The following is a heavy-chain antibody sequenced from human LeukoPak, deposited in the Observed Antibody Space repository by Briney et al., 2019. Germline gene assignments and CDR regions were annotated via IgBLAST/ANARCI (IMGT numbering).Heavy chain of an antibody. J-gene: IGHJ6*02. V-gene: IGHV1-46*01. Sequence: ASVKVSCKASGYTFTSYYMHWVRQAPGQGLEWMGIINPSGGSTSYAQKFQGRVTMTRDTSTSTVYMELSSLRSEDTAVYYCARVRRDYYGSGSYSDYYYYGMDVWGQGTTVTVSS. CDR2: INPSGGST. CDR1: GYTFTSYY. D-gene: IGHD3-10*01. CDR3: ARVRRDYYGSGSYSDYYYYGMDV.